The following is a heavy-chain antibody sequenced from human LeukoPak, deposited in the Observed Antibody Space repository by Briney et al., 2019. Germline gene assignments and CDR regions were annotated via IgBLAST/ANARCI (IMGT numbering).Heavy chain of an antibody. J-gene: IGHJ4*02. D-gene: IGHD2-8*01. V-gene: IGHV3-7*03. CDR2: IKQDGSEK. CDR1: GFTFSSYA. Sequence: GGSLRLSCAASGFTFSSYAMSWVRQASGKGLEWVANIKQDGSEKYFVDSVKGRFTMSRDNAKNSLYLQMSSLRAEDTAVYYCARSRYCVNGICSYFDYWGQGTLVTVSS. CDR3: ARSRYCVNGICSYFDY.